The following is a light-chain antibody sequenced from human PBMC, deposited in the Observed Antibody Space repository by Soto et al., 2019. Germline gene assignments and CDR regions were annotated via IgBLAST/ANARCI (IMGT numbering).Light chain of an antibody. CDR2: EVT. V-gene: IGLV2-14*01. CDR1: TSDVGGYNF. CDR3: SSYVSSSTWV. J-gene: IGLJ3*02. Sequence: QSALTQPASVSGSPGQSITISCTGTTSDVGGYNFVSWYQQFPGKAPKLMIYEVTNRPSGVSNRFSGSKSGNTASLTISGLQAEDEADYYCSSYVSSSTWVFGGGPQLTVL.